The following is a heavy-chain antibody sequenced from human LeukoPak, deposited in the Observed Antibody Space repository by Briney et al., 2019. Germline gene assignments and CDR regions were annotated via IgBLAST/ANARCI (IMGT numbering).Heavy chain of an antibody. CDR2: IKQDGSQK. V-gene: IGHV3-7*01. Sequence: GGSLRLSCTASGFTLSSSWMSWVRQPPGRGLEWVASIKQDGSQKYYEDSVKGRFTISRDNAKNSLYLQMNSLRAEDTAVYYCAELGITMIGGVRGKGTTVTISS. D-gene: IGHD3-10*02. CDR3: AELGITMIGGV. J-gene: IGHJ6*04. CDR1: GFTLSSSW.